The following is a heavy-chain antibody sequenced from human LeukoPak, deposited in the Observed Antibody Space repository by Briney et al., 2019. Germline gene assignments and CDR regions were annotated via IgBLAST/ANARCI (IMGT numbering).Heavy chain of an antibody. CDR1: GFTFSSYS. CDR2: ISGSSNTI. CDR3: ARDLQDIVVVVAATGVFDY. V-gene: IGHV3-48*04. Sequence: GGSLRLSCAASGFTFSSYSMNWVRQTPGKGLEWLSYISGSSNTIYYADSVKGRFTISRDNAKNSLYLQMNSLRAEDTAVYYCARDLQDIVVVVAATGVFDYWGQGTLVTVSS. J-gene: IGHJ4*02. D-gene: IGHD2-15*01.